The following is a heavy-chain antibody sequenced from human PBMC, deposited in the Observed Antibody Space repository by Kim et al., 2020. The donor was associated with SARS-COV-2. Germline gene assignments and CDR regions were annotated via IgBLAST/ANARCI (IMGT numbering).Heavy chain of an antibody. CDR2: INAGNGNT. CDR1: GYTFTSYA. V-gene: IGHV1-3*01. D-gene: IGHD3-9*01. CDR3: ARDRNLRYFDWFQNALDY. Sequence: ASVKVSCKASGYTFTSYAMHWVRQAPGQRLEWMGWINAGNGNTKYSQKFQGRVTITRDTSASTDYMELSSLRSEDTAVYYCARDRNLRYFDWFQNALDYWGQGTLVTVSS. J-gene: IGHJ4*02.